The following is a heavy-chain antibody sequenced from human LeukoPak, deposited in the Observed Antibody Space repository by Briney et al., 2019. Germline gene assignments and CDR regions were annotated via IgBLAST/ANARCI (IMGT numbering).Heavy chain of an antibody. J-gene: IGHJ5*02. Sequence: SETLSLTCAVYGGSFSGYYWSWIRQPPGKGLEWIGEINHSGSTNYNPSLKSRVTISVDTSKNQFSLKLSSVTAADTAVYYCARGLGSAVPALNNWFDPWGQGTLVTVSS. V-gene: IGHV4-34*01. CDR1: GGSFSGYY. CDR3: ARGLGSAVPALNNWFDP. CDR2: INHSGST. D-gene: IGHD2-2*01.